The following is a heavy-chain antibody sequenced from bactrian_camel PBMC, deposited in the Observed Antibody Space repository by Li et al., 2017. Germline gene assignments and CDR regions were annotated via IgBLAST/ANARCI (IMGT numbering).Heavy chain of an antibody. D-gene: IGHD3*01. CDR2: SSSGALSL. Sequence: VQLVESGGGLVQPGGSLRLSCAASGFTFSGYVISWVRQAPGKGLEWVSTSSSGALSLVYADSVKGRFTISRDNAKNTVYLQMNSLKPEDTAVYTCVRGWDDDTWSFNYWGQGTQVTVS. V-gene: IGHV3S40*01. J-gene: IGHJ4*01. CDR3: VRGWDDDTWSFNY. CDR1: GFTFSGYV.